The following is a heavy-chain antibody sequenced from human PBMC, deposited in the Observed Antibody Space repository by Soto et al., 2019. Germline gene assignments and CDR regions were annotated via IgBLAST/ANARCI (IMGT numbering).Heavy chain of an antibody. Sequence: GGSLRLSCAASGFTFSSYAMSWVRQAPGKGLEWVSAISGSGGSTYYADSVKGRFTISRDNSKNTLYLQMNSLRAEDTAVYYCAKSRDDYDFWSGYSRTGDYYMDVWGKGTTVTVSS. J-gene: IGHJ6*03. CDR3: AKSRDDYDFWSGYSRTGDYYMDV. CDR2: ISGSGGST. D-gene: IGHD3-3*01. V-gene: IGHV3-23*01. CDR1: GFTFSSYA.